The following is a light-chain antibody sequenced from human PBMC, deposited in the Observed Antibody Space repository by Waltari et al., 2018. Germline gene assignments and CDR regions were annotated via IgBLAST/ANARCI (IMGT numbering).Light chain of an antibody. CDR3: QQTSSWPLT. CDR2: DTS. CDR1: QSVSIN. V-gene: IGKV3-11*01. Sequence: EIVLTQSPATLSLSPGQRATLSCRASQSVSINLVWYQQKLGQPPRPLIYDTSNRATGIPDRFSASGFGTDCTLTISSLEPEDFAVYFCQQTSSWPLTFGGGTKVEIK. J-gene: IGKJ4*01.